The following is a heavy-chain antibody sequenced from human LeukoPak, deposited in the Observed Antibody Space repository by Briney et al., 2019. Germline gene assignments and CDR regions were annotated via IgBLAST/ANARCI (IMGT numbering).Heavy chain of an antibody. V-gene: IGHV1-2*02. CDR2: INPNTGGT. CDR1: GYTFTGYY. Sequence: ASVTVSCKASGYTFTGYYMHWVRQAPGQGLEWMGWINPNTGGTNYVQTFQGRVTMTRDTSINTAYMELSRLRSDDTAVYYCARGGAGSGYGFDYWGQGTLVTASS. D-gene: IGHD5-12*01. CDR3: ARGGAGSGYGFDY. J-gene: IGHJ4*02.